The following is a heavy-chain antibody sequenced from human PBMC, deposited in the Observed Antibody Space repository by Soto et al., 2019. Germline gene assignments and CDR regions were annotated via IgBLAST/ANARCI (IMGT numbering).Heavy chain of an antibody. CDR1: GGSISSSSYY. V-gene: IGHV4-39*01. J-gene: IGHJ4*02. CDR2: IYYSGST. D-gene: IGHD3-10*01. Sequence: ETLSLTCTVSGGSISSSSYYWGWIRQPPGKGLEWIGSIYYSGSTYYNPSLKSRVTISVDTSKNQFSLKLSSVTAADTAVYYCARHRNNYYGSGSYYNPFSYFDYWGQGTLVTVSS. CDR3: ARHRNNYYGSGSYYNPFSYFDY.